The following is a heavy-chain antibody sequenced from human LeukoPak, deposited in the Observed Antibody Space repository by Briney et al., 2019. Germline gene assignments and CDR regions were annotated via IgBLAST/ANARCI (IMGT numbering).Heavy chain of an antibody. CDR3: ARGHIAAALFDN. J-gene: IGHJ4*02. CDR2: IYTSGST. CDR1: GGSISSGSYY. D-gene: IGHD6-13*01. V-gene: IGHV4-61*02. Sequence: SQTLSLTCTVSGGSISSGSYYWSWIRQPAGKGLEWIGRIYTSGSTNYNPSLKSRVTISVDTSKNQFSLKLSSVTAADTAVYYCARGHIAAALFDNWGQGTLVTVSS.